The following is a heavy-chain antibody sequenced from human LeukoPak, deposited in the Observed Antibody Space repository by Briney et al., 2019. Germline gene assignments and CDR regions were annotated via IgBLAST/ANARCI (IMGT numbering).Heavy chain of an antibody. J-gene: IGHJ4*02. CDR2: IGTGSSST. D-gene: IGHD2-21*02. CDR1: GLTFSTSG. CDR3: AKRTYCGSDCYFDF. V-gene: IGHV3-23*01. Sequence: GGSLRLSCTASGLTFSTSGFNWVRQAPGKGLEWVSAIGTGSSSTYYADSVKGRFTISRDNSKNTVYLQMTNLRAEDTALYYCAKRTYCGSDCYFDFWGQGTLVTVSS.